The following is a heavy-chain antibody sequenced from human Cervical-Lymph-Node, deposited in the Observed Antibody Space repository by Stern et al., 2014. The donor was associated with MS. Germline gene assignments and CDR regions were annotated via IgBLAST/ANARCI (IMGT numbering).Heavy chain of an antibody. J-gene: IGHJ4*02. CDR3: ARDVADYASRTNRRYHFDY. D-gene: IGHD3-10*01. Sequence: QVQLVQSGAEVKKPGASVKVSCKASGYTFTNYAMHWVRQASGQRLEWLGWVKPANGDTKYSQSFQDRLTVTRDTSASTVYMELSSLRSEDTAVYYCARDVADYASRTNRRYHFDYWGQGSLVTVSS. CDR1: GYTFTNYA. V-gene: IGHV1-3*01. CDR2: VKPANGDT.